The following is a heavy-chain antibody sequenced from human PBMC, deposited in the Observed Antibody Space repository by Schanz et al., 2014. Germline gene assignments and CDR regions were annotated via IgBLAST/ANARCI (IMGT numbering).Heavy chain of an antibody. CDR2: IKKDGSEK. CDR3: ARVVRLAYCGGDCYSGGYFDL. V-gene: IGHV3-7*01. CDR1: GFSFVDAW. D-gene: IGHD2-21*01. J-gene: IGHJ2*01. Sequence: EVQVVESGGGLVQPGGSLRLSCAASGFSFVDAWMSWVRQAPGRGLEWVATIKKDGSEKYNVDAVKGRFTISRDNAENSVYLEMNSLRAEDTAVYYCARVVRLAYCGGDCYSGGYFDLWGRGTLVTVSS.